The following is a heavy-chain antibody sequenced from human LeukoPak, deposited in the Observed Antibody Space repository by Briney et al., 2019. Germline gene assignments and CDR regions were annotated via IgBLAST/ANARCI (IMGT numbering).Heavy chain of an antibody. V-gene: IGHV3-33*01. CDR2: IWYDGSNK. D-gene: IGHD3-10*01. CDR1: GFTFSSYG. Sequence: GGSLRLSCAASGFTFSSYGMHWVRQAPGKGLEWVAVIWYDGSNKYYADFVKGRFTISRDNSKNTLYLQMNSLRAEDTAVYYCARSPRVRGVIITGDAFDIWGQGTMVTVSS. J-gene: IGHJ3*02. CDR3: ARSPRVRGVIITGDAFDI.